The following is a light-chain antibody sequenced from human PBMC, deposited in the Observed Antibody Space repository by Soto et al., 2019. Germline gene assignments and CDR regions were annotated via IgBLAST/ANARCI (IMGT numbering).Light chain of an antibody. V-gene: IGLV2-8*01. CDR3: SSYAGNNLLV. CDR2: EVN. J-gene: IGLJ2*01. Sequence: QSALTQPPSASGSPGQSVTISCTGTSSDVGGYNYVSWYQQHTGKAPRLMIYEVNKRPSGVPYSFSGSKSGNTASLTVSGLQADDEAVNYCSSYAGNNLLVFGGGPTLTVL. CDR1: SSDVGGYNY.